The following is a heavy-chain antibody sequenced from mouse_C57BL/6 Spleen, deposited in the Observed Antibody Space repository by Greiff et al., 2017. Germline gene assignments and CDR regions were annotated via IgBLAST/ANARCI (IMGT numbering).Heavy chain of an antibody. D-gene: IGHD2-1*01. CDR1: GYTFTSYW. Sequence: QVQLKQPGAELVRPGSSVKLSCKASGYTFTSYWMHWVKQRPIQGLEWIGNIDPSDSETHYNQKFKDKATLTVDKSSSTAYMQLSSLTSEDSAVYYCASGDGNPWFAYWGQGTLVTVSA. CDR2: IDPSDSET. V-gene: IGHV1-52*01. J-gene: IGHJ3*01. CDR3: ASGDGNPWFAY.